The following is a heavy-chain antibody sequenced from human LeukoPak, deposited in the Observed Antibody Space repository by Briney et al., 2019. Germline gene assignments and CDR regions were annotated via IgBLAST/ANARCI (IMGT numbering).Heavy chain of an antibody. J-gene: IGHJ4*02. CDR1: GFTFSSYS. Sequence: KPGGSLRLSCAASGFTFSSYSMNWVRQAPGKGLEWVSSISSSSSYIYYADSVKGRFTISRANAKHSLYLQMNSLRAEDTAVYYCARVDTIFGVVIPTFDYWGQGTLVTVSS. D-gene: IGHD3-3*01. CDR2: ISSSSSYI. CDR3: ARVDTIFGVVIPTFDY. V-gene: IGHV3-21*01.